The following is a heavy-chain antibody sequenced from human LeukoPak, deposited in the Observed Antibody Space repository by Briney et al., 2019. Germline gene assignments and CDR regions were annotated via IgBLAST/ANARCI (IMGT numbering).Heavy chain of an antibody. J-gene: IGHJ6*03. Sequence: ASVKVSCRASGGTFSSYAISWVRQAPGQGLEWMGGIIPIFGTANYAQKFQGRVTITADESTSTAYMELSSLRSEDTAVYYCARKKKYYDILTGGDYYMDVWGKGTTVTISS. V-gene: IGHV1-69*13. CDR1: GGTFSSYA. CDR3: ARKKKYYDILTGGDYYMDV. D-gene: IGHD3-9*01. CDR2: IIPIFGTA.